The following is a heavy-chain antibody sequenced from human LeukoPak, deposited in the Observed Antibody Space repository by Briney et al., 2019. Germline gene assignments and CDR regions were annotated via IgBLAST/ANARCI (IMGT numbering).Heavy chain of an antibody. Sequence: SETLSLTCAVDGGSFSGYYWSWIRQPPGKGLEWIGEINHRGGTNYNPSLKSRVTISVDTSKNQFSLKLSSVTAADTAVYYCASPGAPVRRIAARPNYYYGMDVWGQGTTVTVSS. J-gene: IGHJ6*02. CDR3: ASPGAPVRRIAARPNYYYGMDV. CDR1: GGSFSGYY. CDR2: INHRGGT. D-gene: IGHD6-6*01. V-gene: IGHV4-34*01.